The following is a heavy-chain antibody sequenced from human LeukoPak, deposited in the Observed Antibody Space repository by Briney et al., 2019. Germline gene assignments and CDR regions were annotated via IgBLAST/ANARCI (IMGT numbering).Heavy chain of an antibody. CDR3: ARENYLMGIHPHYMDV. CDR2: ISSSSSYI. CDR1: GFTFSSYS. V-gene: IGHV3-21*01. D-gene: IGHD7-27*01. Sequence: PGGSLRLCCAASGFTFSSYSMNWVRQAPGKGLEWVSSISSSSSYIYYADSVKGRFTISRDNAKNSLYLQMNSLRAEDTAVYYCARENYLMGIHPHYMDVWGKGTTVTVSS. J-gene: IGHJ6*03.